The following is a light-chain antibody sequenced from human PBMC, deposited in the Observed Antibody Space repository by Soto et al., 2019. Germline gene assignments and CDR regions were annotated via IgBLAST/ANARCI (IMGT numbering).Light chain of an antibody. Sequence: EIELTQSPGTLSLSPGERATLSCRASQSVISDYLAWYQQKPGQAPRLLIYDASIRATGIPARFSGSGSGTDLTLTISSLEPEDFAVYYCQQRRNWQVTFGQGTRLEIK. CDR2: DAS. J-gene: IGKJ5*01. V-gene: IGKV3D-20*02. CDR1: QSVISDY. CDR3: QQRRNWQVT.